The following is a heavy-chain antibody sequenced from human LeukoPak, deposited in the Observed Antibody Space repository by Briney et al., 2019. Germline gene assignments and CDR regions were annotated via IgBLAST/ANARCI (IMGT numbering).Heavy chain of an antibody. V-gene: IGHV1-8*02. CDR2: MNPNSGNT. CDR1: GYTFTSYG. Sequence: GASVKVSCKASGYTFTSYGISWVRQATGQGLEWMGWMNPNSGNTGYAQKFQGRVTMTRNTSISTAYMELSSLRSEDTAVYYCARLRLVFYYYGMDVWGQGTTVTVSS. J-gene: IGHJ6*02. CDR3: ARLRLVFYYYGMDV. D-gene: IGHD3-9*01.